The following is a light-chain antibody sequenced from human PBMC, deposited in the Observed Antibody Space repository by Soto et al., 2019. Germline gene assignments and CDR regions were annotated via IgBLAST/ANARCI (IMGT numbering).Light chain of an antibody. Sequence: EIAMTKSPATLTESPCARVTLSCKASQSVNKYLAWYQQKPGQAPKLLINGASNRATGTPARFSGGVSGTEFIFTINSLQSEDIAIYYCQQYENCPLTFGGGTKVDIK. CDR1: QSVNKY. CDR2: GAS. CDR3: QQYENCPLT. V-gene: IGKV3-15*01. J-gene: IGKJ4*01.